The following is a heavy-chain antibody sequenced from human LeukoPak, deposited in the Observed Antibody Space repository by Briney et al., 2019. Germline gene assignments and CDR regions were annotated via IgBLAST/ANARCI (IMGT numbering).Heavy chain of an antibody. D-gene: IGHD6-19*01. Sequence: GGSLRLSCTASGITFRNSAINWVRQAPGKGLEWVGFITRNYNGTTAEYVTSVKGRFSISRDDSTSIAYLQMNSLKSEDTGVYYCSFATSGWKATLDYWGRGSPVRVS. CDR3: SFATSGWKATLDY. J-gene: IGHJ4*02. V-gene: IGHV3-49*04. CDR2: ITRNYNGTTA. CDR1: GITFRNSA.